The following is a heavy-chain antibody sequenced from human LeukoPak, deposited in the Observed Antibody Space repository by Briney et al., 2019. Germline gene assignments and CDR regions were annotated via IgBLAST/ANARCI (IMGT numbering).Heavy chain of an antibody. CDR2: INWNGDNI. CDR1: GFNFDDYA. D-gene: IGHD3-10*01. J-gene: IGHJ6*03. Sequence: HGGSLRLSCVGSGFNFDDYAMNWVRQAPGRGLEWISRINWNGDNIKYADSVKDRFTISRDNAKNTLYLQMNSLRAEDTAVYYCARVLSGRGSLYDYYYYMDVWGKGTTVTISS. V-gene: IGHV3-20*04. CDR3: ARVLSGRGSLYDYYYYMDV.